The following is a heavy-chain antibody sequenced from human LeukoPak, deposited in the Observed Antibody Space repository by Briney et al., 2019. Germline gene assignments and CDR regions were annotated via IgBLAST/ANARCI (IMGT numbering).Heavy chain of an antibody. D-gene: IGHD3-9*01. CDR3: AREDGDILSGSPFDY. V-gene: IGHV3-48*04. Sequence: PGGSLRLSCAASGFTFSSNSMNWVRQAPGKGLEWVSYISSTGGTIYYADSMKGRFTISRDNAKNSLYLQMNSLRVEDTAVYYCAREDGDILSGSPFDYWGQGTLVTVSS. CDR2: ISSTGGTI. J-gene: IGHJ4*02. CDR1: GFTFSSNS.